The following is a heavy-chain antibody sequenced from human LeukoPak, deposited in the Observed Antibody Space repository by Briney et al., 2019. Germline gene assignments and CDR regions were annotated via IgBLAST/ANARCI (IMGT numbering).Heavy chain of an antibody. D-gene: IGHD1-26*01. CDR1: RYSFTGYY. CDR2: INPNSGGT. Sequence: GASVTVSCKASRYSFTGYYMHWVRQAPGQGLEWMGWINPNSGGTNYAQKFQGRVTMTRDTSISTAYMELSRLRSDDTAVYYCARSVGATTNNWFDPWGQGTLVTVSS. CDR3: ARSVGATTNNWFDP. V-gene: IGHV1-2*02. J-gene: IGHJ5*02.